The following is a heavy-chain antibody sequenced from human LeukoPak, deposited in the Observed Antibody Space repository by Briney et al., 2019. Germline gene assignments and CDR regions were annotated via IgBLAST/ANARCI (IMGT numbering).Heavy chain of an antibody. CDR2: ISSSAITT. J-gene: IGHJ1*01. Sequence: GGSLRLSCAASGFIFSGYTMNWVRQAPGKGLEWLSYISSSAITTYYADSVKGRFTISRDNSKNTLYLQMNSLRAEDTAVYYCAKSNQLPIGEYFQHWGQGTLVTVSS. V-gene: IGHV3-48*01. D-gene: IGHD2-2*01. CDR1: GFIFSGYT. CDR3: AKSNQLPIGEYFQH.